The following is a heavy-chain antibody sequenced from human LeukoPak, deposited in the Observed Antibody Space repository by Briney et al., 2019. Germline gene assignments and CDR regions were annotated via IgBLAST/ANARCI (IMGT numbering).Heavy chain of an antibody. CDR3: AKGTVTMVRGVIRNYYYYYGMDV. D-gene: IGHD3-10*01. CDR1: GFTFSSYD. J-gene: IGHJ6*02. V-gene: IGHV3-13*01. Sequence: GGSLRLSCAASGFTFSSYDMHWVRQATGKGLEWVSGIGAAGDTYYPGSVKGRFTISRDNSKNTLYLQMNSLRAEDTAVYYCAKGTVTMVRGVIRNYYYYYGMDVWGQGTTVTVSS. CDR2: IGAAGDT.